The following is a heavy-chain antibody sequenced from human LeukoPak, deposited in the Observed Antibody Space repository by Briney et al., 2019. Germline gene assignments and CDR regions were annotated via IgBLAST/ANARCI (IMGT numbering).Heavy chain of an antibody. CDR2: ITSSGDRT. CDR3: AKDAYYDIAEY. D-gene: IGHD3-9*01. J-gene: IGHJ4*02. V-gene: IGHV3-23*01. Sequence: GASLRLSCAASGFTFNNYAMSWVRQAPGKGLEWVSSITSSGDRTFYADSVRGRFTISRDNSRSTLYLQMDSLRAEDTAVYYCAKDAYYDIAEYWGQGTLVTVSS. CDR1: GFTFNNYA.